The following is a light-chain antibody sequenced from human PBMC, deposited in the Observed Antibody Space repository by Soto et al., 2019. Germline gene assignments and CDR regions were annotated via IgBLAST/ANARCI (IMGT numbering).Light chain of an antibody. J-gene: IGLJ1*01. CDR3: SSYTSSSPLYV. V-gene: IGLV2-14*01. CDR2: DVS. Sequence: QSALTQPASVSGSPGQSITISCTGTSSDVGGYNYVSWYQQHPGKAPKLMIYDVSNRPSGVSNRFSGSKSGNTASLTISGLQAEDEADYYCSSYTSSSPLYVFGTGTKVNVL. CDR1: SSDVGGYNY.